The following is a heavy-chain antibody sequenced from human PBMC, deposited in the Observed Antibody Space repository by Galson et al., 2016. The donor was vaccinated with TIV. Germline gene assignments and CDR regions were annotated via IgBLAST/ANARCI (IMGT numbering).Heavy chain of an antibody. D-gene: IGHD3-9*01. Sequence: LSLTCAVSGASVSTHFWSWIRQAPGKGLEWIGYISVNGTTSYNPSLRGRGAISLDTSKNQFSLKVTSVAAEDTAVYYCARCWGNDNVFTGPILWGMDVWGQGTSVTVSS. V-gene: IGHV4-59*02. CDR1: GASVSTHF. CDR2: ISVNGTT. J-gene: IGHJ6*02. CDR3: ARCWGNDNVFTGPILWGMDV.